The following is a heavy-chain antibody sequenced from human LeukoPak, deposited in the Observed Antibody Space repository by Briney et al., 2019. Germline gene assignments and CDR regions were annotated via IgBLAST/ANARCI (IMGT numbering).Heavy chain of an antibody. CDR2: IYYSGST. CDR1: GFTFSRHW. J-gene: IGHJ4*02. V-gene: IGHV4-59*11. D-gene: IGHD1-1*01. CDR3: AREGKNWYGYWHY. Sequence: KTGGSLRLSCVASGFTFSRHWMSWIRQPPGKGLEWIGYIYYSGSTNYNPSLQSRVTISVDTSKSQFSLKLRSVTAADTAVYYCAREGKNWYGYWHYWGQGTLVTVSS.